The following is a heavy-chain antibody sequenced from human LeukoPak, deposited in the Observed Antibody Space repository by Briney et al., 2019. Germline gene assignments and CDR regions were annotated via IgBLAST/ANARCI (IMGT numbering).Heavy chain of an antibody. CDR2: IYYSGST. J-gene: IGHJ4*02. CDR3: ARTRYCSSTTCYYFDY. Sequence: KSSETLSLTCTVSGGSISSYYWSWIRQPPGKGLEWIGYIYYSGSTNYNPSLKSRVTISVDTSKNQFSLKLSSVTAADTAVYYCARTRYCSSTTCYYFDYWGQGTLVTVS. CDR1: GGSISSYY. V-gene: IGHV4-59*08. D-gene: IGHD2-2*01.